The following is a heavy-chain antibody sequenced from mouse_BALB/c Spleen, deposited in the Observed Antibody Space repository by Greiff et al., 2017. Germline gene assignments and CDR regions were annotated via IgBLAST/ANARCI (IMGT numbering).Heavy chain of an antibody. CDR1: GFTFSSFG. V-gene: IGHV5-17*02. CDR2: ISSGSSTI. CDR3: ARWGGSYFDY. Sequence: VQLVESGGGLVQPGGSRKLSCAASGFTFSSFGMHWVRQAPEKGLEWVAYISSGSSTIYYADTVKGRFTISRDNPKNTLFLQMTSLRSEDTAMYYCARWGGSYFDYWGQGTTLTVSS. J-gene: IGHJ2*01.